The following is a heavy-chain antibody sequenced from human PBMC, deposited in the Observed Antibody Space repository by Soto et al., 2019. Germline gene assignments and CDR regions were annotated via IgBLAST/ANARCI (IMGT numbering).Heavy chain of an antibody. CDR3: ARGGTGYSYGSYYYYGMDV. V-gene: IGHV5-51*01. D-gene: IGHD5-18*01. CDR1: GYSFTSYW. Sequence: GESLKISCKGSGYSFTSYWIGWVRQMPGKGLEWMGIIYPGDSDTRYSPSFQGQVTISADKSISTAYLQWSSLKASDTAMYYCARGGTGYSYGSYYYYGMDVWGQGTTVTVSS. J-gene: IGHJ6*02. CDR2: IYPGDSDT.